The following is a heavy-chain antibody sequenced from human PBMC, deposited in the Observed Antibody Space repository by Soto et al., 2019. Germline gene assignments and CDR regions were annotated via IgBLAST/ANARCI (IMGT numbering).Heavy chain of an antibody. J-gene: IGHJ4*02. Sequence: GGSLRLSCAASGLNFEKCSMNWVRQPPGKGPEWLASISPSSTYIRYADSVKGRFTISRDNARNSLSLQMMNLRADDTAIYYCATDTGDIEVVPATTWGQGTRVTVSS. CDR2: ISPSSTYI. D-gene: IGHD2-15*01. V-gene: IGHV3-21*04. CDR1: GLNFEKCS. CDR3: ATDTGDIEVVPATT.